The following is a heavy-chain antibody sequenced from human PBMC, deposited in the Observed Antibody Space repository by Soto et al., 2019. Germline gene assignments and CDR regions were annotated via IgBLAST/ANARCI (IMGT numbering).Heavy chain of an antibody. D-gene: IGHD6-6*01. CDR1: GYSFTSYW. CDR2: IDPSDSYT. Sequence: HGESLKISCKGSGYSFTSYWISWVRQMPGKGLEWMGRIDPSDSYTNYSPSFQGHVTISADKSISTAYLQWSSLKASDTAMYYCASQYSSLRGYDYWGQGTLVTVSS. V-gene: IGHV5-10-1*01. J-gene: IGHJ4*02. CDR3: ASQYSSLRGYDY.